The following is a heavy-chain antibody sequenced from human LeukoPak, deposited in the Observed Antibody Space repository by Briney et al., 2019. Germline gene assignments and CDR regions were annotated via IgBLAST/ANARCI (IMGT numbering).Heavy chain of an antibody. CDR3: ATTYEYSSSSAKGY. Sequence: ASVKVSCKASGGTFSSYAISWVRQAPGQGLEWMGGIIPIFGTANYAQKFQGRVTITADESTSTAYMELSSLRSEDTAVYYCATTYEYSSSSAKGYWGQGTLVTVSS. CDR2: IIPIFGTA. CDR1: GGTFSSYA. J-gene: IGHJ4*02. V-gene: IGHV1-69*13. D-gene: IGHD6-6*01.